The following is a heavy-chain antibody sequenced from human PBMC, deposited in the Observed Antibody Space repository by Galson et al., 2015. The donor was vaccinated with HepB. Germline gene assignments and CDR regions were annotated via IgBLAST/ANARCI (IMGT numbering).Heavy chain of an antibody. D-gene: IGHD6-19*01. CDR1: GFTFNTYA. CDR3: ARGDGGSGWYNYYYYGMDV. V-gene: IGHV3-30-3*01. J-gene: IGHJ6*02. CDR2: ISYDGSNK. Sequence: SLRLSCAASGFTFNTYAMHWVRQAPGKGLEWVAVISYDGSNKYYVDSVKGRFTISRDKSKNTLYLQMNSLRAEDTAVYYCARGDGGSGWYNYYYYGMDVWGQGTTVTVSS.